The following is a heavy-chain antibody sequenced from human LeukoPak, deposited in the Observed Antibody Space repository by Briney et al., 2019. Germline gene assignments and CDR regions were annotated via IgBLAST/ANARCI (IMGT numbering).Heavy chain of an antibody. CDR1: GASISRDTYF. CDR2: IDSSGTT. J-gene: IGHJ4*02. D-gene: IGHD5-18*01. Sequence: SETLSLTCTVSGASISRDTYFWGWIRQSPEKGLEWIGSIDSSGTTHYNSSLKSRVIISVDTSENQVSLNLTSVTFADTAVYYCARHGYIQFWLYWGQGTQVIVSS. CDR3: ARHGYIQFWLY. V-gene: IGHV4-39*01.